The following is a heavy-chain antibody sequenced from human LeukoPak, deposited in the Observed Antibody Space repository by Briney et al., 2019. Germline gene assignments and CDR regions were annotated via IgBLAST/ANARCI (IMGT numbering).Heavy chain of an antibody. CDR3: ARGGRSYNYVY. V-gene: IGHV1-8*01. D-gene: IGHD5-24*01. CDR2: MSTNSCNT. J-gene: IGHJ4*02. Sequence: AAVKDSCQASLYTFTSYVINWVRPATCQGRAWMGWMSTNSCNTGYAQKFQARDTMTRNTSISTAYMELSSLRSEDTAVYYCARGGRSYNYVYWGQGALVTVSS. CDR1: LYTFTSYV.